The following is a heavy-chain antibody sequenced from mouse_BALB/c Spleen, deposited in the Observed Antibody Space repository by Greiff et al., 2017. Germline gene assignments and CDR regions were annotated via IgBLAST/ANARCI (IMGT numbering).Heavy chain of an antibody. V-gene: IGHV1-9*01. CDR3: ARSGPFYAMDY. CDR2: ILPGSGST. D-gene: IGHD3-1*01. J-gene: IGHJ4*01. Sequence: VQLQQSGAELMKPGASVKISCKATGYTFSSYWIEWVKQRPGHGLEWIGEILPGSGSTNYNEKFKGKATFTADTSSNTAYMQLSSLTSEDSAVYYCARSGPFYAMDYWGQGTSVTVSS. CDR1: GYTFSSYW.